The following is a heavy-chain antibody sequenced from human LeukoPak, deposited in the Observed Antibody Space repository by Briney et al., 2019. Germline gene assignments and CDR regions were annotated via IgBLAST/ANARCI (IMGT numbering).Heavy chain of an antibody. CDR2: ISYDGSNK. CDR1: GFTFSSYA. Sequence: GGSLRLSCAASGFTFSSYAMHWVRQAPGKGLEWVAVISYDGSNKYYADSVKGRFTISRDNSKNTLYLQMNSLRAEDAAVYYCARLESSSWYADYWGQGTLVTVSS. J-gene: IGHJ4*02. V-gene: IGHV3-30*01. CDR3: ARLESSSWYADY. D-gene: IGHD6-13*01.